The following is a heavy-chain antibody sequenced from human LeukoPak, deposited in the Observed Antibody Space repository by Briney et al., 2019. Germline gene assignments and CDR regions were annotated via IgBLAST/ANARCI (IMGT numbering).Heavy chain of an antibody. CDR3: ARESIVIVPTTMDDASDI. CDR1: GVTVSSNY. J-gene: IGHJ3*02. D-gene: IGHD2-2*01. Sequence: PGGSLRLSCAASGVTVSSNYMSWVRQAPGKGLEWVSVIYSGGSTYYADSVKGRFTISRDNDKNTLYLQMHSLRAEDMAVYYCARESIVIVPTTMDDASDIWGEGTMVTVSS. V-gene: IGHV3-53*01. CDR2: IYSGGST.